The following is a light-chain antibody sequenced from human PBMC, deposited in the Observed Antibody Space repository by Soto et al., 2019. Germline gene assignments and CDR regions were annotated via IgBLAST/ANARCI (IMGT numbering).Light chain of an antibody. CDR3: QRYNAYWA. J-gene: IGKJ1*01. Sequence: DIQMTQSPSTLSASVGDTVTITCRASQSVSLWLAWYKQKPGKAPKVLIYDASSLKSGVPSRFSSSGSGTEFTLTISSLQPDDFATYYCQRYNAYWAFGPGTKVDI. CDR2: DAS. CDR1: QSVSLW. V-gene: IGKV1-5*01.